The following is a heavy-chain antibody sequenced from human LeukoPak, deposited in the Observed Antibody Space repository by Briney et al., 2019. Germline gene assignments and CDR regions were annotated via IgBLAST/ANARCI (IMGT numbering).Heavy chain of an antibody. CDR1: GGSISSGGYY. Sequence: PSQTLSLTCTVSGGSISSGGYYWSWIRQHPGKGLEWIGYIYYSGSTYYNPSLKSRVTISVDTSKNQFSLKLSSVTAADTAVYYCAREPRTGTTFYYYYMDVWGKGTTVTVSS. J-gene: IGHJ6*03. D-gene: IGHD1-7*01. V-gene: IGHV4-31*03. CDR3: AREPRTGTTFYYYYMDV. CDR2: IYYSGST.